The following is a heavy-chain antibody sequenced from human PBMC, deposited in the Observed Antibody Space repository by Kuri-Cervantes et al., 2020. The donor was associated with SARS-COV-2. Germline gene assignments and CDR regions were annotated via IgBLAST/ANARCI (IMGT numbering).Heavy chain of an antibody. CDR2: INHSGST. CDR3: ARGRQFWDIVVVVAARWFDP. Sequence: SETLSLTCAVYGGSFSGYYWSWIRQPPGKGLEWIGEINHSGSTNYNPSLKSRVTISVDTSKNQFSLKLSPVTAADTAVYYCARGRQFWDIVVVVAARWFDPWGQGTLVTVSS. J-gene: IGHJ5*02. CDR1: GGSFSGYY. D-gene: IGHD2-15*01. V-gene: IGHV4-34*01.